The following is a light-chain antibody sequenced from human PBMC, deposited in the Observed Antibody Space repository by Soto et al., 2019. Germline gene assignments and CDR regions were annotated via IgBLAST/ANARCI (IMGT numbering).Light chain of an antibody. CDR1: SSDVGGYNY. V-gene: IGLV2-14*01. CDR2: DDS. Sequence: QAVVTQPASVSGSPGQSITISCTGTSSDVGGYNYVSWYQQHPGKAPKLMIYDDSNRPSGVSNRFSGSKSGNTASLTISGLEAEDEADYYCSSYTSSSPWVFGGGTQLTVL. J-gene: IGLJ3*02. CDR3: SSYTSSSPWV.